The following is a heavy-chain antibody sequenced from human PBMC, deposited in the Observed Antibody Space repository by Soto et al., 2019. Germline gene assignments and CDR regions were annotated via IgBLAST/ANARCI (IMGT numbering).Heavy chain of an antibody. D-gene: IGHD3-22*01. CDR3: ARDLMIVVVIPTSYYYGMDV. J-gene: IGHJ6*02. Sequence: ASVKVACKASGYTLTRYGISWGRQAPGQGLEWMGWISAYNGNTNYAQKLQGRVTMTTDTSTSTAYMELRSLRSDDTAVYYCARDLMIVVVIPTSYYYGMDVWGQGTTVTVSS. CDR2: ISAYNGNT. V-gene: IGHV1-18*04. CDR1: GYTLTRYG.